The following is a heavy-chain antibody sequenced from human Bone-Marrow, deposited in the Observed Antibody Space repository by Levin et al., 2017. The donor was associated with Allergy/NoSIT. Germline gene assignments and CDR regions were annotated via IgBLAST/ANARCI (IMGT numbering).Heavy chain of an antibody. CDR2: INPVNGNT. D-gene: IGHD5-12*01. J-gene: IGHJ5*02. V-gene: IGHV1-3*01. CDR3: AREVIPRGSSRQWLPLDWFDP. CDR1: GYSFTHYA. Sequence: ASVKVSCKASGYSFTHYAIHWVRQAPGQRLERMGWINPVNGNTKYSQNFQGRVTITKDTSASTVYVELSSLRSEDTAVYYCAREVIPRGSSRQWLPLDWFDPWGQGTLVTVSS.